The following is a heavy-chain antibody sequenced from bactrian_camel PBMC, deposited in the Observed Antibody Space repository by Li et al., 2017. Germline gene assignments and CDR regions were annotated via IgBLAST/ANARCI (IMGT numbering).Heavy chain of an antibody. J-gene: IGHJ6*01. CDR1: GFDFNTCA. V-gene: IGHV3S31*01. CDR2: INMGGAWP. Sequence: VQLVESGGGLVQPGGSLRLSCAASGFDFNTCAMSWVRQAPGKGLEWIATINMGGAWPYYADSAKGRFTISRDNAKNTLYLQLNSLKTEDTARYYCAAPGGGRTSFGLADLGFWGQGTQVTVS. CDR3: AAPGGGRTSFGLADLGF. D-gene: IGHD7*01.